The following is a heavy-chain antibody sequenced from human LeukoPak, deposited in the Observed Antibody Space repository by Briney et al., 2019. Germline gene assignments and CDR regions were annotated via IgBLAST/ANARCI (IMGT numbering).Heavy chain of an antibody. Sequence: ASVKVSCKASGYTFTSYGISWVRQAPGQGLEWMGWISAYNGNTNYAQTLQGRVTMTTDTSTSTAYMELRSLRSDDTAVYYCARAIAVAGPNMNWGQGTLVTVSS. CDR3: ARAIAVAGPNMN. CDR1: GYTFTSYG. D-gene: IGHD6-19*01. J-gene: IGHJ4*02. V-gene: IGHV1-18*01. CDR2: ISAYNGNT.